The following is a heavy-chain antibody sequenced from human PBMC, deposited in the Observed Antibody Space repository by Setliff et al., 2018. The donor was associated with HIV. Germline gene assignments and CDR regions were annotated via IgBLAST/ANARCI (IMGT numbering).Heavy chain of an antibody. CDR3: ARPYDSLYG. D-gene: IGHD3-22*01. J-gene: IGHJ4*02. CDR1: GGSISTSDFY. Sequence: LSLTCTVSGGSISTSDFYWGWIRQSPGKGLEWIGSIYYRGATYYNPTLQSRVTISADTSKNQFYLKLTSVTAADTAIYYCARPYDSLYGWGQGVLVTVSS. V-gene: IGHV4-39*01. CDR2: IYYRGAT.